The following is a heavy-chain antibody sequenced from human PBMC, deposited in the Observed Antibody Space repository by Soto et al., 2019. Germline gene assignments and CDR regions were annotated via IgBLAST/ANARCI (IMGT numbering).Heavy chain of an antibody. J-gene: IGHJ6*02. CDR3: AGGRTGVVGSRAYYGMDV. CDR2: IIPVFGLV. V-gene: IGHV1-69*01. CDR1: GGTPSNSA. Sequence: QVHLLLQSGAEVKKPGSSVKVTCKASGGTPSNSAISWVRQAPGQGLEWMGGIIPVFGLVKYAQNFQGRVTITADESTGTAYMELSSLRPGDTAVYYCAGGRTGVVGSRAYYGMDVWGQGPTVSVSS. D-gene: IGHD2-15*01.